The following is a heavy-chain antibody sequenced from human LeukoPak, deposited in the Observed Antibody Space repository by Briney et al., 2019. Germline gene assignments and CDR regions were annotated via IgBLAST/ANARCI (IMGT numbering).Heavy chain of an antibody. J-gene: IGHJ4*02. V-gene: IGHV1-18*01. CDR1: GYTFTSYG. CDR2: ISAYNGNT. D-gene: IGHD5-18*01. CDR3: AKDPSRYSYGPQDY. Sequence: ASVKVSCKASGYTFTSYGISWVRQAPGQGLEWMGWISAYNGNTNYAQKLQGRVTMTTDTSTSTAYMELRSLRSDDTAVYYCAKDPSRYSYGPQDYWGQGTLVTVSS.